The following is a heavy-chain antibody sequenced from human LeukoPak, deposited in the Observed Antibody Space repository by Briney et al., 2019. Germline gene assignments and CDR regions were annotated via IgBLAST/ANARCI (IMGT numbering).Heavy chain of an antibody. CDR2: TYTGGNS. D-gene: IGHD3-22*01. J-gene: IGHJ3*02. CDR1: GFTVSSIH. CDR3: ARGGRGSAAVVAPRSFDI. Sequence: PGGSLRLSCAASGFTVSSIHMVWVRQAPGKGLEWDSVTYTGGNSYYADSVKGRFTISRDISKNTLYLQMNSLRAEDSALYYCARGGRGSAAVVAPRSFDIWGQGTMVTVSS. V-gene: IGHV3-53*01.